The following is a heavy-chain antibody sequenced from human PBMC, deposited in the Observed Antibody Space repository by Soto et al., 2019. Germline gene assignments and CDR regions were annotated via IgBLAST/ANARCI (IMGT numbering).Heavy chain of an antibody. Sequence: SGPALVNPXQTLTLTCTFSGFSLTTSGVGVGWIRQPPGKAPEWLALIYWNQDKQYSPSLKSRLTITKDTSKNQVILTLTNVDPVDTAPYYCAHRGSVSPTFFDYWGQGTLVTVSS. CDR3: AHRGSVSPTFFDY. CDR2: IYWNQDK. CDR1: GFSLTTSGVG. D-gene: IGHD3-16*01. J-gene: IGHJ4*02. V-gene: IGHV2-5*01.